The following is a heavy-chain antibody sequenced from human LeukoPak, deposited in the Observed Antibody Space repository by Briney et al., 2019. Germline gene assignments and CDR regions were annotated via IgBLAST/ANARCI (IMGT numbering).Heavy chain of an antibody. J-gene: IGHJ6*03. V-gene: IGHV4-59*01. D-gene: IGHD1-14*01. CDR3: ARVNRLANYYYYMDV. CDR1: GGSISSYY. Sequence: SETLSLTCTVSGGSISSYYWSWIRQPPGKGLEWIGYICYSGSTNYNPSLKSRVTISVDTSKNQFSLKLSSVTAADTAVYYCARVNRLANYYYYMDVWGKGTTVTVSS. CDR2: ICYSGST.